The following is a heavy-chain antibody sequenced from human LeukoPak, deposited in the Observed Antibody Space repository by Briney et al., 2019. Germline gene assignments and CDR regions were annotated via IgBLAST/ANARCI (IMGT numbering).Heavy chain of an antibody. J-gene: IGHJ4*02. CDR2: IYYSGST. D-gene: IGHD3-3*01. CDR3: SSIFWSGYWVNYYFDY. V-gene: IGHV4-39*07. Sequence: SETLSLTCTVSGGSISSSSYFWAWIRQPPGKGLEWIGSIYYSGSTYYNPSLKSRVTISVDTSKNQFSLKLSSVTAADTAVYYCSSIFWSGYWVNYYFDYWGQGTLVTVSS. CDR1: GGSISSSSYF.